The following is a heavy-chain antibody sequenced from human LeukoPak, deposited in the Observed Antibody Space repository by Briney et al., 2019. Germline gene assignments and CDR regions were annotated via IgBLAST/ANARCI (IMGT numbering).Heavy chain of an antibody. Sequence: GGSLRLSCAASGFTFSSYSMNWVRQAPGKGLEWVSSISSSSSYIYYADSVKGRFTISRDNAKNSLYLQMNSLRAEDTAVYYCARERSYGSGSPIRLYNWFDPWGQGTLVTVSS. J-gene: IGHJ5*02. D-gene: IGHD3-10*01. CDR3: ARERSYGSGSPIRLYNWFDP. CDR2: ISSSSSYI. CDR1: GFTFSSYS. V-gene: IGHV3-21*04.